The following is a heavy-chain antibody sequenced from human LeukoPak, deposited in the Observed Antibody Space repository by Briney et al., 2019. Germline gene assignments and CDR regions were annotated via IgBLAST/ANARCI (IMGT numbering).Heavy chain of an antibody. Sequence: SETLSLTCTVSGGSINSYYWSWIRQPAGKGLEWIGRIYGSGSTNYNPSLRSRITMSIDTSKNQFSLKLSPVTAADTAVYYCARDQNVAAAGAYCYHSYYMDVWGKGTTVTVSS. CDR1: GGSINSYY. J-gene: IGHJ6*03. D-gene: IGHD6-13*01. CDR3: ARDQNVAAAGAYCYHSYYMDV. V-gene: IGHV4-4*07. CDR2: IYGSGST.